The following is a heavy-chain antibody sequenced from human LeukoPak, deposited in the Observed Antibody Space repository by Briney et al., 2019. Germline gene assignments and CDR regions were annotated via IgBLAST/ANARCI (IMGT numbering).Heavy chain of an antibody. D-gene: IGHD6-25*01. V-gene: IGHV3-74*01. Sequence: LTGGSLRLSCAASGFTSRGYGMLWVRQTPGKGLEWVSAIETDGRATTHADSVEGRFSISRDNAKNILYLQMNSLRVEDTAVYYCARGGGYRLDYWGQGTLVTVSS. CDR2: IETDGRAT. CDR1: GFTSRGYG. J-gene: IGHJ4*02. CDR3: ARGGGYRLDY.